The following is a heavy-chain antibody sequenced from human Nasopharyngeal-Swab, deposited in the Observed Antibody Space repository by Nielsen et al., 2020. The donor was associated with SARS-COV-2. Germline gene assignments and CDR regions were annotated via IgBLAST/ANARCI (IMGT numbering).Heavy chain of an antibody. Sequence: GESLKISCAASGSTVSSNYMSWVRQAPGKGLEWVSVIYSGGSTYYADSVKGRFTISRDNSKNTLYLQMNSLRAEDTAVYYCAREGGSSGWYYFDYWGQGTLVTVSS. J-gene: IGHJ4*02. CDR2: IYSGGST. V-gene: IGHV3-53*01. CDR1: GSTVSSNY. CDR3: AREGGSSGWYYFDY. D-gene: IGHD6-19*01.